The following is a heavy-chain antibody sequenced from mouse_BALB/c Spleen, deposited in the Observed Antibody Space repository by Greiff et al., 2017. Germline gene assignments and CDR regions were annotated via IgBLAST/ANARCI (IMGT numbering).Heavy chain of an antibody. CDR1: GYSITSDYA. D-gene: IGHD2-4*01. J-gene: IGHJ4*01. CDR2: ISYSGST. CDR3: ARGALDYYDYDDYAMDY. Sequence: DVQLQESGPGLVKPSQSLSLTCTVTGYSITSDYAWNWIRQFPGNKLEWMGYISYSGSTSYNPSLKSRISITRDTSKNQFFLQLNSVTTEDTATYYCARGALDYYDYDDYAMDYWGQGTSVTVSS. V-gene: IGHV3-2*02.